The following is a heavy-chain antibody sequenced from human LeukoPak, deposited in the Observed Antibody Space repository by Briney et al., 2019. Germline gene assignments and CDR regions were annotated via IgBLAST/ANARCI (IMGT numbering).Heavy chain of an antibody. CDR2: IRYDASYQ. J-gene: IGHJ4*02. CDR1: RFTFSNYA. V-gene: IGHV3-30*02. Sequence: GGSLRLSCAASRFTFSNYAMHWVRQAPGKGLEWVAFIRYDASYQNYPDSVKGRFTISRDISKNTLYLQMNSLRAEDTAVYFCAKGGDRGNYYFDSWGQGTLVSVSS. CDR3: AKGGDRGNYYFDS. D-gene: IGHD3-10*01.